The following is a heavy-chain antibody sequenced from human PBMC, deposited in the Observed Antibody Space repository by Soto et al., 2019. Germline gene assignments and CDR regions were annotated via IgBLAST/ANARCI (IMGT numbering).Heavy chain of an antibody. V-gene: IGHV4-30-4*01. D-gene: IGHD3-10*01. CDR3: ARDRLIGYYYGSGSYGPYYYYGMDV. J-gene: IGHJ6*02. CDR1: GGSISSGDYY. Sequence: QVQLQESGPGLVKPSQTLSLTCTVSGGSISSGDYYWSWIRQPPGKGLEWIGYIYFSGSTYYNPSHDSRVTISIDTSKNQFSLKLSSVTAADAAVYYCARDRLIGYYYGSGSYGPYYYYGMDVWGQGTTVTVSS. CDR2: IYFSGST.